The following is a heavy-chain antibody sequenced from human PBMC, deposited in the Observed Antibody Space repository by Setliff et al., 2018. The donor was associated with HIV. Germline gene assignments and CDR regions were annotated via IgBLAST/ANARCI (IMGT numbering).Heavy chain of an antibody. D-gene: IGHD6-13*01. CDR2: IKQDGSEK. CDR3: ARVGEETSSSWYANYYYYYYIDV. Sequence: GGSLRLSCAASGFTFSSYWMSWVRQAPGTGLEWVANIKQDGSEKYYVDSVKGRFTISRDNAKNSLYLQMNSLRAEDTAVYYCARVGEETSSSWYANYYYYYYIDVWGKGTTVTVSS. J-gene: IGHJ6*03. V-gene: IGHV3-7*01. CDR1: GFTFSSYW.